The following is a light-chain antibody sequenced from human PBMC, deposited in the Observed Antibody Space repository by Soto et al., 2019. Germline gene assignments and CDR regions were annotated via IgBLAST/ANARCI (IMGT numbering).Light chain of an antibody. J-gene: IGLJ1*01. CDR3: RSYSRTETPFV. CDR1: STDVGGYNY. Sequence: QSVLAQPSSVSGSPGQSITISCTGTSTDVGGYNYVSWYQHHSGKAPKLLIYEVTNRPSGISDRFSGSKSVNTASLTISGLHAPDESHYPSRSYSRTETPFVFGTGTKVTV. V-gene: IGLV2-14*01. CDR2: EVT.